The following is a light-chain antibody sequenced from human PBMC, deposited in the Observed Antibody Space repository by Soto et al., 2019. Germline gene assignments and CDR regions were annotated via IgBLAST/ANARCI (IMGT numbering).Light chain of an antibody. CDR2: GAS. Sequence: EIVFTQSPGTLSLSPGERATLSCRASQSVSSNLAWYQQKPGQAPRLLIYGASSRATGIPDRFSGSGSGTDFTLTISRLEPEDFAVYYCQQYGSLSWTFGQGTKVDIK. J-gene: IGKJ1*01. V-gene: IGKV3-20*01. CDR1: QSVSSN. CDR3: QQYGSLSWT.